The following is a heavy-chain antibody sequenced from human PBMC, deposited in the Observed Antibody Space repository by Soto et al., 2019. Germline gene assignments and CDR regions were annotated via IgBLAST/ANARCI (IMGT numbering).Heavy chain of an antibody. V-gene: IGHV1-18*04. Sequence: QVQLVQSGVEVQKPGASVKVSCKASGYTFSSYVINWLRQAPGQGLEWMGWISPYNGNTNYGQNLQGRVTMTTDTSTSIVDMELRSLRSDDTAVYYCAREGGVWGSFRSFDYWGQGTLVTVSP. CDR1: GYTFSSYV. J-gene: IGHJ4*02. CDR3: AREGGVWGSFRSFDY. D-gene: IGHD3-16*02. CDR2: ISPYNGNT.